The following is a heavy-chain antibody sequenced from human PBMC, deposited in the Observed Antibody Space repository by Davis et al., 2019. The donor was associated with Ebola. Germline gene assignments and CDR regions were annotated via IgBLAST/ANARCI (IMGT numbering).Heavy chain of an antibody. CDR1: GFTFRSDA. D-gene: IGHD3-3*01. V-gene: IGHV3-23*01. CDR3: AKGGWGTILDY. J-gene: IGHJ4*02. Sequence: GESLKISCIVSGFTFRSDAMTWVRQAPGKGLEWVSGISVAGSTYYADSVKGRFTIFRDNSKNTLYLQMNGLRAEDTAIYYCAKGGWGTILDYWGQGTPVTVSS. CDR2: ISVAGST.